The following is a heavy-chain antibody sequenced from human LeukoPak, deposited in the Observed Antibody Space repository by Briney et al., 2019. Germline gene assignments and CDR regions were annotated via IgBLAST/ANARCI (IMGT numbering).Heavy chain of an antibody. V-gene: IGHV4-34*01. CDR2: NNHSGST. D-gene: IGHD3-10*01. J-gene: IGHJ5*02. Sequence: SETLSLTCAVYGGSFSGYYWSWIRQPPGKGLECIWENNHSGSTNYNPSLKSRVTISVDTSKNQFSLKLSSVTAADTAVYYCASHYYGSGSYYNVEWFDPWGQGTLVTVSS. CDR1: GGSFSGYY. CDR3: ASHYYGSGSYYNVEWFDP.